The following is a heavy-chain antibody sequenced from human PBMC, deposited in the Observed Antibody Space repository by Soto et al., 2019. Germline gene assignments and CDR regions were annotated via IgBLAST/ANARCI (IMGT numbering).Heavy chain of an antibody. V-gene: IGHV4-34*01. Sequence: QVQLQQGGAGLLKPSETLSLTCAVYGGSFSGYYWSWIRQPPGKGLEWIGEINHSGSTNYNPSLKSRVTISVDTSKNQFSLTLNSVDAADSGVYYRAGHRPIARTTFWFDSWGQGTLVRVSS. J-gene: IGHJ5*01. D-gene: IGHD1-7*01. CDR1: GGSFSGYY. CDR3: AGHRPIARTTFWFDS. CDR2: INHSGST.